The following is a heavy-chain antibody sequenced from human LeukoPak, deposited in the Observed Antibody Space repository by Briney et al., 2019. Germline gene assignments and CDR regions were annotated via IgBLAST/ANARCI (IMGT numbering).Heavy chain of an antibody. J-gene: IGHJ4*02. CDR3: AGEYCSGGTCRQGFDY. CDR2: INPNSGDT. V-gene: IGHV1-2*02. D-gene: IGHD2-15*01. Sequence: EASVKVSCKASGYTFTDYYIHWVRQAPGQGLEYMGWINPNSGDTKCPQNFQGRATLTRDTSISTAYMELSSLRSDDSALYYCAGEYCSGGTCRQGFDYWGQGTLVTVSS. CDR1: GYTFTDYY.